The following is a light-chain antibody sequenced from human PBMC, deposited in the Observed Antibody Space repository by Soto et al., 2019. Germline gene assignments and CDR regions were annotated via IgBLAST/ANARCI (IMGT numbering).Light chain of an antibody. CDR2: EVS. Sequence: QAVVTQPASVSGSPGQSITISCTGTSSDVGGYNYVSWYQQHPGKTPKLMIYEVSNRPSGVSNRFSGSKSGNTASLTISGLQAEDEADYYCSSYTGSNTRYVFGTGTKLTVL. CDR1: SSDVGGYNY. CDR3: SSYTGSNTRYV. V-gene: IGLV2-14*01. J-gene: IGLJ1*01.